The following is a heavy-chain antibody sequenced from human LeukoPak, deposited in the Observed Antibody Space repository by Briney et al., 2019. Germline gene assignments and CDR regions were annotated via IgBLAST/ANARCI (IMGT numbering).Heavy chain of an antibody. CDR2: IKQDGSEK. V-gene: IGHV3-7*01. CDR1: GFTFSSYW. Sequence: GGSLRLSCAASGFTFSSYWMSWVRQAPGKGPEWVANIKQDGSEKYYVDSVKGRFTISRDNAKNSLYLQMNSLRAEDTAVYYCAKEDTANAFDIWGQGTMVTVSS. D-gene: IGHD5-18*01. CDR3: AKEDTANAFDI. J-gene: IGHJ3*02.